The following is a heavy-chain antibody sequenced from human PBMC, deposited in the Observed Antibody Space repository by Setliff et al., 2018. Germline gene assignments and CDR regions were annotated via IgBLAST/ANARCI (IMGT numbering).Heavy chain of an antibody. V-gene: IGHV4-39*01. Sequence: ETLSLTCTVSDDSFTSNRYYWGWIRQAPGSGLEWIGSISYSGTPYYNASVESRVTISIDTSRNQFSLELRSVTVADTATYYCVRPGGTTVVARHFDYWGSGILVTVSS. D-gene: IGHD2-15*01. CDR1: DDSFTSNRYY. CDR2: ISYSGTP. J-gene: IGHJ4*01. CDR3: VRPGGTTVVARHFDY.